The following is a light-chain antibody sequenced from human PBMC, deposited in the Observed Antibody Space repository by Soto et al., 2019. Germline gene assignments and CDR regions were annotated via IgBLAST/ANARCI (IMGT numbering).Light chain of an antibody. V-gene: IGLV1-40*01. Sequence: QSVLTQPPSVSGAPGQSVSISCTGSSSNIGAPYDVHWYQQLPGAAPKLLIFGSSNRPSGVPGRFSGSKSGTSASLAITGLQAEDEADYYCQSYDSSLSGMIFGGGTKLTVL. CDR2: GSS. CDR1: SSNIGAPYD. J-gene: IGLJ2*01. CDR3: QSYDSSLSGMI.